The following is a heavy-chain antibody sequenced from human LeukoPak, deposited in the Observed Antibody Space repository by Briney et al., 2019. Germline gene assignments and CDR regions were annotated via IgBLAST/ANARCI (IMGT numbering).Heavy chain of an antibody. J-gene: IGHJ4*02. Sequence: PGGSLRLSCAASGFTFSSYNMNWVRQAPGEGLEWVSSISSSSSYIYYADSVKGRFTISRHNAENSLYLQMNSLRAEDTAVYYCAKGNRKIVVVRNYFDYWGQGTLVTASS. CDR1: GFTFSSYN. V-gene: IGHV3-21*04. D-gene: IGHD3-22*01. CDR2: ISSSSSYI. CDR3: AKGNRKIVVVRNYFDY.